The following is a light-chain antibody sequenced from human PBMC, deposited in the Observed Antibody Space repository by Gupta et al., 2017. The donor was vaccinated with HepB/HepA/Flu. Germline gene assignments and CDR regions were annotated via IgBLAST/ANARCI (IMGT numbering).Light chain of an antibody. V-gene: IGKV3-20*01. CDR2: GAS. CDR3: HQYGSSPYT. Sequence: EIVFKQSPGTLSLSPGERATLSCRASQSVSSSYLAWYQQRPGQAPRLLIYGASSRATGSPDRCSGSGSGTDFTRTVSRLEPEDFAVYYCHQYGSSPYTFGQGTKLEIK. J-gene: IGKJ2*01. CDR1: QSVSSSY.